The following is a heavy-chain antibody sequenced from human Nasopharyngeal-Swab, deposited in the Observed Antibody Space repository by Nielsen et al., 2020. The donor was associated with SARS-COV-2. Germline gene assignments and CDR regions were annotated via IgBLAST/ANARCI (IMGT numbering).Heavy chain of an antibody. CDR2: ISAYNGNT. D-gene: IGHD1-7*01. CDR1: GYTFTSYG. V-gene: IGHV1-18*01. CDR3: ARAYGYNWNFGYFQH. J-gene: IGHJ1*01. Sequence: ASVKVSCKASGYTFTSYGISWVRQAPGQGLEWMGWISAYNGNTNYAQKLQGRVTMTTDTSTSTAYMELRSLRSDDTAVYYCARAYGYNWNFGYFQHWGQGTLVTVSS.